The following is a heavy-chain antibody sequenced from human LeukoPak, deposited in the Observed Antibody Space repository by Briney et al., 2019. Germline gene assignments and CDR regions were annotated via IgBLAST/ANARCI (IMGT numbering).Heavy chain of an antibody. D-gene: IGHD3-22*01. J-gene: IGHJ4*02. CDR3: ARVGGYYDSSGYYFMSAPDY. CDR1: GGSISSYY. CDR2: VYYSGST. V-gene: IGHV4-59*01. Sequence: SETLSLTCTVSGGSISSYYWGWIRQPPGKGLEWIGHVYYSGSTNYYPSLKSRVTISIDTSKNQFSLKLTSVTAADTAVYYCARVGGYYDSSGYYFMSAPDYWGQGTLVTVSS.